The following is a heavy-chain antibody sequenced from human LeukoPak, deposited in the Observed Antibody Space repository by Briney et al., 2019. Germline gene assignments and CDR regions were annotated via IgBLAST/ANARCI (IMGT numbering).Heavy chain of an antibody. D-gene: IGHD2-15*01. V-gene: IGHV4-34*01. CDR2: IKHSGST. CDR1: GGSFSGYC. CDR3: ARGGSAFDI. Sequence: PSETLSLTCSVCGGSFSGYCWSWLRQPPGQGLEWIGEIKHSGSTNYNPSLKTRVTISLDRSKDQFSLKLSSMTAADTAVYYCARGGSAFDIWGQGTMVTVSS. J-gene: IGHJ3*02.